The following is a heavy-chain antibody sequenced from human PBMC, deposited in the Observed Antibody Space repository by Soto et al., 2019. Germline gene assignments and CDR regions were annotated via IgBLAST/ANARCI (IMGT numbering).Heavy chain of an antibody. J-gene: IGHJ4*02. Sequence: QVQLVQSGAEVKKPGSSVKVSCKASGDNFSSFAINWVRQAPGQGLEWMGGIIPIFGTPNYAQNFQGRLTITADKSTRTVYMELSGLRSEDTALYYCARSRPRPYIYDGRYYYYSLTHWGQGTLVTVSS. CDR1: GDNFSSFA. D-gene: IGHD3-22*01. CDR3: ARSRPRPYIYDGRYYYYSLTH. V-gene: IGHV1-69*06. CDR2: IIPIFGTP.